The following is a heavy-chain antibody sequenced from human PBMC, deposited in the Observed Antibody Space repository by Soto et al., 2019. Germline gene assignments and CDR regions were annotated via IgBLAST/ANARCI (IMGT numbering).Heavy chain of an antibody. CDR2: IGNSNNPT. CDR1: GFTFSDYS. Sequence: EVQLVESGGGLVKPGGSPRLSCAASGFTFSDYSMLWVRQAPGKGLEWLAFIGNSNNPTFYADSVRGRFTISRDNPKNSVYLQMNSLREEDTAMYFCAREEGYCNGGPCYRGAFDFWGQGTIVTVSS. J-gene: IGHJ3*01. V-gene: IGHV3-21*02. D-gene: IGHD2-15*01. CDR3: AREEGYCNGGPCYRGAFDF.